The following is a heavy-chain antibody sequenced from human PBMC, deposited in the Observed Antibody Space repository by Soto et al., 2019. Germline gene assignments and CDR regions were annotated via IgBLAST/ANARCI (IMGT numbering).Heavy chain of an antibody. CDR1: DFTLTNYG. V-gene: IGHV1-18*04. D-gene: IGHD1-7*01. CDR3: VKSGGEAELLILDY. CDR2: ISAYNGNT. J-gene: IGHJ4*02. Sequence: QVQLVQSGVELKKTGASVKVSCQASDFTLTNYGITWVRQAPGQGLEWMGWISAYNGNTKYAQKVQGRVTLTTDTSKNTVYMELRNLRSDDTAVYYCVKSGGEAELLILDYWGQGTRLTVS.